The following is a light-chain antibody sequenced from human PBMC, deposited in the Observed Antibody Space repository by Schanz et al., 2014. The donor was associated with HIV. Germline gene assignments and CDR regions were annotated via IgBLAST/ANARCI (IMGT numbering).Light chain of an antibody. CDR2: DVS. CDR3: SSYAGNNNLV. V-gene: IGLV2-14*03. J-gene: IGLJ2*01. Sequence: QAALTQPASVSGSPGQSISISCTGTSGDVGSYNYVSWYQQHPGKAPKLMIYDVSNRPSGVSSRFSGSKSGNTASLTISGLQTEDEADYYCSSYAGNNNLVFGGGTKVTVL. CDR1: SGDVGSYNY.